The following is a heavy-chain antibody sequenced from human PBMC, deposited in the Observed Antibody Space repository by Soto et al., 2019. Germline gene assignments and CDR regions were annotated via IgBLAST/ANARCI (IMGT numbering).Heavy chain of an antibody. V-gene: IGHV3-23*01. CDR1: GFTFSSYA. Sequence: HPWGSLRLSCAASGFTFSSYAMSWIRQAPWKGLEWVSAISGSGGSTYYADSVKGRFTISRDNSKNTLYLQMNSLRAEDTAVYYCAKDPALLWFGELLLDYWGQGTLVTVSS. D-gene: IGHD3-10*01. CDR2: ISGSGGST. CDR3: AKDPALLWFGELLLDY. J-gene: IGHJ4*02.